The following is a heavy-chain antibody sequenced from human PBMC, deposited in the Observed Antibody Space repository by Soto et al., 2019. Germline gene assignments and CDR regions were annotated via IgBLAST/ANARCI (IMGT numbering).Heavy chain of an antibody. CDR1: GFTFDDYA. V-gene: IGHV3-9*01. Sequence: GGSLRLSCAASGFTFDDYAMHWVRQAPGKGLEWVSGISWNSGSIGYADSVKGRFTISRDNAKNSLYLQMNSLRAEDTALYYCAKGDVAATFWNWFDPWGQGTLVTVSS. CDR3: AKGDVAATFWNWFDP. D-gene: IGHD2-15*01. J-gene: IGHJ5*02. CDR2: ISWNSGSI.